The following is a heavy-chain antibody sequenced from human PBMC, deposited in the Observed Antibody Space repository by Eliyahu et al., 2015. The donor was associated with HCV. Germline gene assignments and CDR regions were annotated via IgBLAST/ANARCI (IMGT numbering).Heavy chain of an antibody. D-gene: IGHD1-1*01. CDR3: ARHRPTGTTLFDY. J-gene: IGHJ4*02. CDR2: VYNSGST. Sequence: QVQLQESGPGLRKPSETLSLSCSVSGGPIGTYYWSWIRQPPGKGLEWLGNVYNSGSTHYNPSLKSRVTISVDTSKNQFSLKLTSVTAADTAVYYCARHRPTGTTLFDYWGQGTLVTVSS. V-gene: IGHV4-59*08. CDR1: GGPIGTYY.